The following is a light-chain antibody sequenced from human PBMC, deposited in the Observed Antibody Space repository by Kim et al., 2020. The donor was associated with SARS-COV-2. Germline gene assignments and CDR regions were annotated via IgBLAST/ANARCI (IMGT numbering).Light chain of an antibody. CDR1: QSVDSY. CDR2: DAS. Sequence: EIVLTQSPATLSLSPGERATLSCRASQSVDSYLAWYQQKPGQPPRLLIYDASNRATGIPARFSGSGSATDFTLTISSLEPEDFAVYYCQQRYNWPRALTFGGGTKVEIK. J-gene: IGKJ4*01. CDR3: QQRYNWPRALT. V-gene: IGKV3-11*01.